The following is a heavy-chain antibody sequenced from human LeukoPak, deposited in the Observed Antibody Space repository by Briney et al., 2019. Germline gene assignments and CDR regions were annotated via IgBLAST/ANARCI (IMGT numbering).Heavy chain of an antibody. J-gene: IGHJ3*02. V-gene: IGHV3-33*01. Sequence: GGSLRLSCAASGFTFSSYGMHWVRQAPGKGLEWVAVIWNDGSNKYYADSVKGRFTISRENSKNTLYLQMNSLRAEDTAVYYCARIHSLYYYDSSGYGAFDIWGQGTMVTVSS. CDR3: ARIHSLYYYDSSGYGAFDI. CDR2: IWNDGSNK. CDR1: GFTFSSYG. D-gene: IGHD3-22*01.